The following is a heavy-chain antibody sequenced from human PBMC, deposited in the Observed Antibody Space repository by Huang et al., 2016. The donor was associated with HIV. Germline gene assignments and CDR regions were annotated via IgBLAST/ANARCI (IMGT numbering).Heavy chain of an antibody. CDR2: IDYSGST. CDR1: GGSLSTHY. J-gene: IGHJ4*02. D-gene: IGHD3-3*01. CDR3: ARDHHDFWRGYRRMYFFDH. V-gene: IGHV4-59*11. Sequence: QVQLQESGPGLVKPSETLSLTCTVSGGSLSTHYWSWLRQPPGKGLEWIGSIDYSGSTNYSPSLKGRVTILLDTSKNQFSLRVNSVTAADTAMDYCARDHHDFWRGYRRMYFFDHWGQGTLVTVSS.